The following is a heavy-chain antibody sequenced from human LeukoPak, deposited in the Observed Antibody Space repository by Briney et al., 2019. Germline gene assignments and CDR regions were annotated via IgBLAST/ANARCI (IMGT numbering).Heavy chain of an antibody. D-gene: IGHD5-12*01. CDR1: GGSISTSAHY. CDR3: ARDPTITPRAFDI. CDR2: IYYSGST. J-gene: IGHJ3*02. Sequence: PSETLSLTCSVSGGSISTSAHYWGWIRQPPGRGLEWIGNIYYSGSTNYNPSLKSRVTISVDTSKNQFSLKLSSVTAADTAVYYCARDPTITPRAFDIWGQGTMVTVSS. V-gene: IGHV4-61*08.